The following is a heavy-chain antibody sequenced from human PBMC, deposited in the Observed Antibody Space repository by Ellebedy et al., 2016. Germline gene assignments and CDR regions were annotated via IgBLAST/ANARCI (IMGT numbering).Heavy chain of an antibody. Sequence: SETLSLXXTVSGGSISSYYWSWIRQPPGKGLEWIGYIYYSGSTNYNPSLKSRVTISVNTSKNQFSLKLSSVTAADTAVYYCARIALGPHYYYGMDVWGQGTTVTVSS. J-gene: IGHJ6*02. CDR3: ARIALGPHYYYGMDV. V-gene: IGHV4-59*08. CDR2: IYYSGST. D-gene: IGHD3-16*01. CDR1: GGSISSYY.